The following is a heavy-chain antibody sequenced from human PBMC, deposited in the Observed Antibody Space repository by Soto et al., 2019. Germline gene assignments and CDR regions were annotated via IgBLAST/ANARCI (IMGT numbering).Heavy chain of an antibody. Sequence: QVQLVQSGAEVKKPGASVKVSCKASGYTFTSYGISWVRQAPGQGLEWMGWISAYNGNTNYAQKLQGRVTMTTDTSTSTAYMELRSLRADDTAVYYCARVSHINMIVVQRWYFDLWGRGTLVTVSS. CDR3: ARVSHINMIVVQRWYFDL. CDR1: GYTFTSYG. J-gene: IGHJ2*01. V-gene: IGHV1-18*01. CDR2: ISAYNGNT. D-gene: IGHD3-22*01.